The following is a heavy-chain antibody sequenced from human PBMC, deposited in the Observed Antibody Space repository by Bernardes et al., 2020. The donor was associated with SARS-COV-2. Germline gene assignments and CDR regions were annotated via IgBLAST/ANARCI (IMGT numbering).Heavy chain of an antibody. J-gene: IGHJ4*02. CDR3: AKDAQISNIVAVPSPPYFDY. CDR1: GFTFSSYA. Sequence: GGSLRLSCAASGFTFSSYAMSWVRQAPGKGLEWVSAISGSGGSTYYADSVKGRFTISRDNSKNTLYLQMNSLRAEDTAVYYCAKDAQISNIVAVPSPPYFDYWGQGTLVTVSS. V-gene: IGHV3-23*01. D-gene: IGHD2-2*01. CDR2: ISGSGGST.